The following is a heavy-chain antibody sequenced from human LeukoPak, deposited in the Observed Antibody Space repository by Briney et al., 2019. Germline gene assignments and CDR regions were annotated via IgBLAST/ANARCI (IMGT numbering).Heavy chain of an antibody. J-gene: IGHJ5*02. CDR3: AREQQTLLWFGELFPWFDP. Sequence: SETLSLTCTVSGGSITSNNHFWGLIRQPPGKGLEWIGSIHYSGTAFYNPSLKSRVTISVDTSKNQFSLKLSSVTAADTAVYYCAREQQTLLWFGELFPWFDPWGQGTLVTVSS. V-gene: IGHV4-39*07. D-gene: IGHD3-10*01. CDR2: IHYSGTA. CDR1: GGSITSNNHF.